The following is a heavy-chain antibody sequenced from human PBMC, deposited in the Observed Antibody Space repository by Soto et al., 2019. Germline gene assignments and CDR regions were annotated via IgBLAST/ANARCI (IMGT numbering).Heavy chain of an antibody. J-gene: IGHJ4*02. Sequence: SPTLSLTGVISVDSVSSNISSWNYIRQSPSRGLEWLGRTYYRSKWYSYYALSVKSRITINPDTSKNQFSLHLSSVTPEDTAVYYCARDLGVAFDYWGQGTLVTVSS. D-gene: IGHD3-16*01. CDR3: ARDLGVAFDY. CDR1: VDSVSSNISS. CDR2: TYYRSKWYS. V-gene: IGHV6-1*01.